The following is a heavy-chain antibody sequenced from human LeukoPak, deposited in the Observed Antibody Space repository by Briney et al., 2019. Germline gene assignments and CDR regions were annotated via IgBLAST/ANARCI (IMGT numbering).Heavy chain of an antibody. D-gene: IGHD2-2*02. CDR2: ISSDGSNK. V-gene: IGHV3-30-3*01. J-gene: IGHJ5*01. Sequence: GGSLRLSCAAPGLSFSNYAMNWVRRAPGKGLEWVAVISSDGSNKFYADSVKGRFTVSRDNSKNTLFLQMNSLRVEDTAVYYCARDNDPDYTSSPGWFDSWGRGTQVTVSS. CDR3: ARDNDPDYTSSPGWFDS. CDR1: GLSFSNYA.